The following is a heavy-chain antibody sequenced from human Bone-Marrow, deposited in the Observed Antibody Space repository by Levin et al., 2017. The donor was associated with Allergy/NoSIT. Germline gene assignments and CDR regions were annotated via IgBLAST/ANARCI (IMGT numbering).Heavy chain of an antibody. J-gene: IGHJ5*02. CDR1: GGSISSGDYY. Sequence: SETLSLTCTVSGGSISSGDYYWSWIRQPPGKGLEWIGYIYYSGSTSYNPSLKSRVTISVDTSKNQFSLKLSSVTAADTAVYYCARGRGSGYNVWFDPWGQGTLVTVSS. CDR2: IYYSGST. V-gene: IGHV4-30-4*01. D-gene: IGHD3-22*01. CDR3: ARGRGSGYNVWFDP.